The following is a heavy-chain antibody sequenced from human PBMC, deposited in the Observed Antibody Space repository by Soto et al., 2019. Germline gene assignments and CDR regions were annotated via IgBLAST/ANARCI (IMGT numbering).Heavy chain of an antibody. Sequence: EVQLLESGGGLVQPGGSLRLSCAASGFTFSNYAVTWVRQAPGKGLEWVSTISGSGGSTCYADSVKGRFTNSRDNYKQTLYLQMNSMRAEDAAVYYFAKEQGNGWYEIDYWGQGTLVTVSS. CDR3: AKEQGNGWYEIDY. V-gene: IGHV3-23*01. CDR2: ISGSGGST. D-gene: IGHD6-13*01. J-gene: IGHJ4*02. CDR1: GFTFSNYA.